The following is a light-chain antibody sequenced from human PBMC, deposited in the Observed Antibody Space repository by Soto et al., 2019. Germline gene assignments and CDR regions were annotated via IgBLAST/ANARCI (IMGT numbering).Light chain of an antibody. CDR1: QRISSY. CDR2: AAS. Sequence: DIQMTQSPSSLSASVGDRVTITCRASQRISSYLNWYQQKPGKAPKFLIYAASSLQSGVPSRFRGSGSGTDFTLTISSLQPEDFATYYCQQSYSTPRTFGQGTKVEIK. J-gene: IGKJ1*01. CDR3: QQSYSTPRT. V-gene: IGKV1-39*01.